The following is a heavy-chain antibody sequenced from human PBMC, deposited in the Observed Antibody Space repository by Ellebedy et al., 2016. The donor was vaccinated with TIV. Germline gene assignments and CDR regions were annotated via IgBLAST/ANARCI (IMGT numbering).Heavy chain of an antibody. V-gene: IGHV3-74*03. CDR3: ATWGVQWGLDS. CDR1: GFTFRNYY. Sequence: GGSLRLXXAASGFTFRNYYMHWVRQAPGKGLEWVSYINSAETDTKYADSVKGRFIISRDSAKNSLFLQMDSLRVEDTAVYYCATWGVQWGLDSWGQGTLVTVSS. J-gene: IGHJ4*02. CDR2: INSAETDT. D-gene: IGHD3-10*01.